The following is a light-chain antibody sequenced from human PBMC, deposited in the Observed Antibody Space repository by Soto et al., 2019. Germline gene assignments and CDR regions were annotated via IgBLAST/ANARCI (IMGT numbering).Light chain of an antibody. CDR3: QKYAYSPRT. V-gene: IGKV3-20*01. Sequence: EIVLTQSPGTLSFSPGERATLSCRASQSVSRYYLAWYQQKPGQAPRLLIYGASSRATGIPDRFSGSGSGPDFTLTISRLEPEDFAVYYCQKYAYSPRTFGRGTKLEIK. J-gene: IGKJ2*01. CDR1: QSVSRYY. CDR2: GAS.